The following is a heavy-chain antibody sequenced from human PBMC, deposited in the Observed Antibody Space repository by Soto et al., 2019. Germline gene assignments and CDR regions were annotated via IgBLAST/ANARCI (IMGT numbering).Heavy chain of an antibody. V-gene: IGHV3-30-3*01. CDR3: ARGDGTVDAYCGTDCFTY. Sequence: QVQLVESGGGVIQPGRSLRLSCAASGLTFSLSAMHWVRQAPGKGLEWVAVISYDEIHKLYADSVRGRFSISRDNSKNTRFLQMNCRTAEDTAVYYCARGDGTVDAYCGTDCFTYWGQGTLVTVSS. D-gene: IGHD2-21*02. J-gene: IGHJ4*02. CDR2: ISYDEIHK. CDR1: GLTFSLSA.